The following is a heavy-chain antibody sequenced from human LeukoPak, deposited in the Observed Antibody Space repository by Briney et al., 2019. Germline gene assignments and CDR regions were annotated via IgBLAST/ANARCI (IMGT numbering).Heavy chain of an antibody. CDR1: EFTFRSYS. D-gene: IGHD3-10*02. J-gene: IGHJ6*04. V-gene: IGHV3-NL1*01. CDR3: AELGITMIGGV. CDR2: IYSGTI. Sequence: GGSLRLSCAGSEFTFRSYSMHWVRQAPGKGLEWVSFIYSGTIHYSDSVKGRFTISRDNSKNTLYLQMNSLRAEDTAVYYCAELGITMIGGVWGKGTTVTISS.